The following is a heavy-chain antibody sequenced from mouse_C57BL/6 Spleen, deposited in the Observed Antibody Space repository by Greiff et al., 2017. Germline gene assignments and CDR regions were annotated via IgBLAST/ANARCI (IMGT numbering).Heavy chain of an antibody. Sequence: EVKLQESGGGLVKPGGSLKLSCAASGFTFSSYAMSLVRPTPEKRLEWVATISDGGSYTYYPDNVQGRFPISRDNAKNNLYLQMRHLKSEDTAMYYCARDSDGYSHFDYWGQGTTLTVSS. J-gene: IGHJ2*01. D-gene: IGHD2-3*01. V-gene: IGHV5-4*01. CDR1: GFTFSSYA. CDR3: ARDSDGYSHFDY. CDR2: ISDGGSYT.